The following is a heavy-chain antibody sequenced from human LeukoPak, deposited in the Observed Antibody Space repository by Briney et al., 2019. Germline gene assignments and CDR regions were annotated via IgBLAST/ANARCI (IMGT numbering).Heavy chain of an antibody. D-gene: IGHD1-26*01. J-gene: IGHJ5*02. CDR3: ARDLGHSGSYYR. V-gene: IGHV1-69*13. CDR2: IIPIFGTA. Sequence: GASVKVSCKASGYAFTSYAISWVRQAPGQGLEWMGGIIPIFGTANYAQKFQGRVTITADESTSTAYMELSSLRSEDTAVYYCARDLGHSGSYYRWGQGTLVTVSS. CDR1: GYAFTSYA.